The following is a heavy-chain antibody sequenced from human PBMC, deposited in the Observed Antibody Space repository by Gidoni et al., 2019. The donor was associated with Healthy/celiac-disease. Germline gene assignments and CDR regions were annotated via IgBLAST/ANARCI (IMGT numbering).Heavy chain of an antibody. Sequence: QVQLQQCGARLLNLSETLSLHCAVHGGSSSLYYCSWTRQPPWKGLEWIGEINHCGSTNYNPSLKSRVTRSVETSKNQFSLNLNSVTAADTAVYYCARVALVDTAMAFPPPHAFDIWGQGTMVTVSS. J-gene: IGHJ3*02. V-gene: IGHV4-34*01. CDR2: INHCGST. D-gene: IGHD5-18*01. CDR3: ARVALVDTAMAFPPPHAFDI. CDR1: GGSSSLYY.